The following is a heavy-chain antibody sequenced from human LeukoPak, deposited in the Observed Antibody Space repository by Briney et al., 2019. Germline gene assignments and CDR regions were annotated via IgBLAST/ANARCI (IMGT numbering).Heavy chain of an antibody. CDR1: GFTFSSSG. D-gene: IGHD6-13*01. CDR2: ISGSGGST. V-gene: IGHV3-23*01. CDR3: AKESGSRSYGAYFPH. J-gene: IGHJ1*01. Sequence: GGSLRLSCAASGFTFSSSGMSWVRQAPGKGLEWVSAISGSGGSTYNADSVRGRFTISRDNSKNTLYLQMNSLRAEDTAVYYCAKESGSRSYGAYFPHWGQGTLVTVSS.